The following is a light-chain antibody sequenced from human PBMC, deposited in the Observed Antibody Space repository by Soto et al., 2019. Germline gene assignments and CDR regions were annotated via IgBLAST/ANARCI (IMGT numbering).Light chain of an antibody. V-gene: IGKV1-27*01. CDR3: PKYEIDRWT. Sequence: DIQMTQSPSSLSASVRDRVTINCRASQGISYYLAWYQHKPRKVPQLLIHAASTWQLGVPSRFSGSRSWTVFTLTIRSVQPEDVASGSCPKYEIDRWTFGQGTKVQIK. CDR1: QGISYY. CDR2: AAS. J-gene: IGKJ1*01.